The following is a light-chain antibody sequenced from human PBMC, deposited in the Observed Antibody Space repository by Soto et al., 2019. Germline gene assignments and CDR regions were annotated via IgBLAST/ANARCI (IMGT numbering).Light chain of an antibody. CDR1: QSVNSY. V-gene: IGKV3-11*01. Sequence: EIVLTQSPATLSLSPGERATLSCRASQSVNSYLAWYQQKPAQAPRLLIYDASNRASGVPARFSGSGSGTDFTLTISSLEPEDFAVYYCQQRSNWPITFGQGTRLKIK. CDR2: DAS. J-gene: IGKJ5*01. CDR3: QQRSNWPIT.